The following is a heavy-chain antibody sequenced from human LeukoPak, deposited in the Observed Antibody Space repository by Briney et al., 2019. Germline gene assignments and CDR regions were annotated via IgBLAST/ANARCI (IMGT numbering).Heavy chain of an antibody. D-gene: IGHD3-9*01. Sequence: PSETLSLTCTVSDGSVSSYYWGWIRQPPGKGLEWLASVYYSGSTYYNPSLKGRATISADTSRSQSSLKLSSVTAADTAVYYCARRNDILTGYYSNFGFWGQGTLVTVSS. J-gene: IGHJ4*02. V-gene: IGHV4-39*01. CDR2: VYYSGST. CDR3: ARRNDILTGYYSNFGF. CDR1: DGSVSSYY.